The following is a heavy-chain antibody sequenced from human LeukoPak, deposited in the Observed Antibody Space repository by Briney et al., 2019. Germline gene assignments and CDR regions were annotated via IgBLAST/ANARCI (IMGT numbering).Heavy chain of an antibody. Sequence: SETLSLACAVSGDSISTTNYYWGWIRQPPGKGLEWIGIIYYSGITHYNPSLKSRVTILVDTSKNQFSLKLSSVTDADTAVYYCARVRRSLNWFDSWGQGTLVAVSS. V-gene: IGHV4-39*01. D-gene: IGHD3-3*01. CDR1: GDSISTTNYY. J-gene: IGHJ5*01. CDR3: ARVRRSLNWFDS. CDR2: IYYSGIT.